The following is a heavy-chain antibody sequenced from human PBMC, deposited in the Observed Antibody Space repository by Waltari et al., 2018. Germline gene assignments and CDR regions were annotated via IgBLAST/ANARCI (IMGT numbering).Heavy chain of an antibody. Sequence: QVQLQQWGAGLLKPSETLSLTCAVYGGSFSGYYWSWIRQPPGKGLEWIGEINHSGSTNYNPSLKSRVTISVDTSKNQFSLKLSSVTAADTAVYYCAIIAVAGMSDYWGQGTLVTVSS. J-gene: IGHJ4*02. D-gene: IGHD6-19*01. CDR2: INHSGST. CDR3: AIIAVAGMSDY. CDR1: GGSFSGYY. V-gene: IGHV4-34*01.